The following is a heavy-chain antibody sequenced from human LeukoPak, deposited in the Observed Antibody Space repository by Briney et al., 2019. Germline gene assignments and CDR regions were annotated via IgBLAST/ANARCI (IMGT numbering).Heavy chain of an antibody. D-gene: IGHD2-2*03. J-gene: IGHJ6*02. V-gene: IGHV4-59*01. CDR3: ARAGYCSSTSCQWVPLV. CDR1: GGSMKNYY. CDR2: IYYSGST. Sequence: SETLSLTCTVSGGSMKNYYWIWIRQSPGKGLEWIGYIYYSGSTNYNPSLKSRVTISVDTSENQFSLKLSSVTAADTAVYYCARAGYCSSTSCQWVPLVWGQGTTVTVSS.